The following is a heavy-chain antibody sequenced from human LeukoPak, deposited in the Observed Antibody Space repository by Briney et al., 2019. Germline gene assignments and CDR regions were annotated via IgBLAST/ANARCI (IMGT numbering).Heavy chain of an antibody. CDR1: GFTFSSYS. Sequence: GGSLRLSCAASGFTFSSYSMNWVRQAPGKGLEWVSSISSSSSYIYYADSVKGRFTISRDNAKNSLYLQMNSLRAEDTAVYYCARINCSGGSCYSFPYYFDYWGQGTLVTVSS. D-gene: IGHD2-15*01. CDR2: ISSSSSYI. CDR3: ARINCSGGSCYSFPYYFDY. V-gene: IGHV3-21*01. J-gene: IGHJ4*02.